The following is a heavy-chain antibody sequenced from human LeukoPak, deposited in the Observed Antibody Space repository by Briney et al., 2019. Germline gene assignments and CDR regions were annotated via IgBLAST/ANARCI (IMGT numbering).Heavy chain of an antibody. Sequence: SETLSLTCTVSSGSISTSNYYWGWVRQPPGKALEWIGNIFYSGTTYYSPSLKSRISIAVDTSKNQFSLRLSSVTAADTAVYYCARTIVPRTYFDYWGQGTLVTVSS. CDR1: SGSISTSNYY. CDR2: IFYSGTT. J-gene: IGHJ4*02. V-gene: IGHV4-39*07. D-gene: IGHD2/OR15-2a*01. CDR3: ARTIVPRTYFDY.